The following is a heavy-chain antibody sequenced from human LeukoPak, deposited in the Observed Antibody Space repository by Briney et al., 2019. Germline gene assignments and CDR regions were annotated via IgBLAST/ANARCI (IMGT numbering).Heavy chain of an antibody. Sequence: GGSLRLSCAVSGFTFSNYWMHWVRQAPGKGLVWVSRINSDARSTSYADSVKGRFTISRDNAKNTLYLQMNSLRAEDTAVYYCARGADTGYSSDSWGQGTLVTVSS. J-gene: IGHJ5*02. D-gene: IGHD6-19*01. V-gene: IGHV3-74*01. CDR2: INSDARST. CDR1: GFTFSNYW. CDR3: ARGADTGYSSDS.